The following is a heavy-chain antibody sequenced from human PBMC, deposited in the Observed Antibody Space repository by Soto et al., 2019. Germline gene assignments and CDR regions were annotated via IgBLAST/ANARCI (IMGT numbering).Heavy chain of an antibody. CDR2: VYWDDDK. Sequence: QITLKESGPTLVKPTQTLTLTCTFSGFSLSTSGVGVVWLRQPPGKALEWLALVYWDDDKRYSPSLKSRLTITQDASKNEVVLTMNTMDHVDTATYYCAPSSSRWQLRYWGQGALVTVSS. J-gene: IGHJ4*02. D-gene: IGHD2-21*01. V-gene: IGHV2-5*02. CDR3: APSSSRWQLRY. CDR1: GFSLSTSGVG.